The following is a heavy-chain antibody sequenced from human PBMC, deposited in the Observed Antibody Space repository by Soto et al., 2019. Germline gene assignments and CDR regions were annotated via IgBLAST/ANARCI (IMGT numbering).Heavy chain of an antibody. Sequence: QVQLVQSGAEVKKPGSSVKVSCKASGGTFSSYAISWVRQAPGQGLEWMGGIIPIFGTANYAQKFQGRVTITADESTSTAYMELSSLRSEDTAVYYCARGYCTNGVCYHKKGYYGMDVWGQGTTVTVSS. CDR1: GGTFSSYA. V-gene: IGHV1-69*01. J-gene: IGHJ6*02. CDR3: ARGYCTNGVCYHKKGYYGMDV. D-gene: IGHD2-8*01. CDR2: IIPIFGTA.